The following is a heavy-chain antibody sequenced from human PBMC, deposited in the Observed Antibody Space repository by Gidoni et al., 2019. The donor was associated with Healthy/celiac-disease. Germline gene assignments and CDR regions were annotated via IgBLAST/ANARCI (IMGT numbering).Heavy chain of an antibody. Sequence: EVQLVESGGGLVQPGGSLRLSWAASGFTFRSYWRSWVRQAPGKGLEGVANIKQDGSEKYYVDSVKGRFTISRDNAKNSLYLQMNSLRAEDTAVYYCARMGIAAAGTVGVGYFQHWGQGTLVTVSS. CDR1: GFTFRSYW. CDR3: ARMGIAAAGTVGVGYFQH. D-gene: IGHD6-13*01. V-gene: IGHV3-7*01. J-gene: IGHJ1*01. CDR2: IKQDGSEK.